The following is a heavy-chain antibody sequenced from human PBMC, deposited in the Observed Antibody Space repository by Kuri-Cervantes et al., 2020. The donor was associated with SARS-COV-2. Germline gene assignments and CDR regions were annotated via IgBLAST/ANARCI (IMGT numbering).Heavy chain of an antibody. CDR1: GFTFGIYN. CDR2: ISSTASIK. J-gene: IGHJ6*03. V-gene: IGHV3-48*01. CDR3: AREDFYYLDV. Sequence: GESLKISCAASGFTFGIYNMNWVRQAPGKGLERVAYISSTASIKHYGDSVKGRFTISRDNAKNLLYLQMNSLRAEDTAVYYCAREDFYYLDVWGKGTTVTVSS.